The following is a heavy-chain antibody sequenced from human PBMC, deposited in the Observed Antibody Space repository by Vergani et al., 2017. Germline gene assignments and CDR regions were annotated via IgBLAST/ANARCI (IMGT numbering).Heavy chain of an antibody. CDR3: AHIAPLQQLFAIAAAGKTFDY. V-gene: IGHV2-5*02. CDR2: IYCDDDK. J-gene: IGHJ4*02. D-gene: IGHD6-13*01. CDR1: GFSLSTSGVG. Sequence: QITLKESGPTLVKPTQTLTLTCTFSGFSLSTSGVGVGWIRQPPGKALEWLALIYCDDDKRYTPSLKSRLTITKDTSKNQVVLTMTNMDPVETATYYCAHIAPLQQLFAIAAAGKTFDYWGQGTLVTVSS.